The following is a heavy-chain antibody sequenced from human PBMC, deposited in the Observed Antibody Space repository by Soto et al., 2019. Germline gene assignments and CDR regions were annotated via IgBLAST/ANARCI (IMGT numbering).Heavy chain of an antibody. J-gene: IGHJ4*02. CDR2: IYYSGST. D-gene: IGHD3-22*01. Sequence: QVQLQESGPGLVKPSETLSLTCTVSGGSMNTYYWGWFRQPPGKGLEWVGYIYYSGSTTYSPSLKSQVTISVDPSKNPFPLKLDSVTAADTAVYYCARLGGYYQAFDQWGQGSLVTVSS. CDR1: GGSMNTYY. CDR3: ARLGGYYQAFDQ. V-gene: IGHV4-59*08.